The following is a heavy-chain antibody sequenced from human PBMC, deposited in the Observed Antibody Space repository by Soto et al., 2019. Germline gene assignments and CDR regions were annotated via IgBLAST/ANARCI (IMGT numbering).Heavy chain of an antibody. CDR3: ARGGCSGGSCYRAFDY. J-gene: IGHJ4*02. D-gene: IGHD2-15*01. V-gene: IGHV1-69*01. CDR2: IIPIFGTA. Sequence: QVQLVQSGAEVKKPGSSVKVSCKASGGTFSSYAISWVRQAPVQGLEWMGGIIPIFGTANYAQKFQGRVTLTADESTSTAYMELSSLRSEDTAVYYSARGGCSGGSCYRAFDYWGQGTLVTVSS. CDR1: GGTFSSYA.